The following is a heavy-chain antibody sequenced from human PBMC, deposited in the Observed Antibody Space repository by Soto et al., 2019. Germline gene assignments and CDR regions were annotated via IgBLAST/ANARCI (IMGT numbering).Heavy chain of an antibody. CDR3: ARIDSNYDYYYGMDV. J-gene: IGHJ6*02. V-gene: IGHV3-53*01. D-gene: IGHD4-4*01. Sequence: GGSLRLSCAASGFTVSSNYMSWVRQAPGKGLEWVSVIYSGGSTYYADSVKGRFTISRDNSKNTLYLQMNSLRAEDTAVYYCARIDSNYDYYYGMDVWGQGTTVTVSS. CDR1: GFTVSSNY. CDR2: IYSGGST.